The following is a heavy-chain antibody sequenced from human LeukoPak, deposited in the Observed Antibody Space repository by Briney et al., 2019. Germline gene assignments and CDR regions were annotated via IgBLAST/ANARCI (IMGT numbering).Heavy chain of an antibody. CDR3: ARVGTVAPDAFDI. CDR2: IYYSGST. D-gene: IGHD4-23*01. Sequence: SETLSLTCTVSGGSISSYYWSWIRQSPGKGLEWIGYIYYSGSTNYNPSLKSRVTISVDTSKNQFSLKLSSVTAADTAVYYCARVGTVAPDAFDIWGQGTMVTVSS. CDR1: GGSISSYY. V-gene: IGHV4-59*01. J-gene: IGHJ3*02.